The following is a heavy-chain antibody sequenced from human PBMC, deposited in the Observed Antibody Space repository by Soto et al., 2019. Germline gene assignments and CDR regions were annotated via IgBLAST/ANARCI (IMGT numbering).Heavy chain of an antibody. V-gene: IGHV3-23*01. D-gene: IGHD1-1*01. CDR3: AKGTTYGLFVH. J-gene: IGHJ4*02. Sequence: GGSLRLSCAASGFTFTNYAMSWVRQVPGKGLEWVSGISGSGVSTHYADSVKGRFTISRDNSKSTLYRQMNSLRAEDTALYYCAKGTTYGLFVHWGQGTLVTVSS. CDR2: ISGSGVST. CDR1: GFTFTNYA.